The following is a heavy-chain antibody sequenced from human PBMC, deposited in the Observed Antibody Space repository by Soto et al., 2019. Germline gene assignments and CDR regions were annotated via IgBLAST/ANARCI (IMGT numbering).Heavy chain of an antibody. Sequence: QGHLVQSGAEVKKPGASVKVSCKASGYTFTRYGISWVRQAPGQGLEWMGGISGYNGDTNYAQNLQDRVTMTIDTSTNTAEMELRSLTSDDTAVYYCAKNGQPPYYYYGLDVWGQGTTVTVSS. CDR1: GYTFTRYG. CDR2: ISGYNGDT. CDR3: AKNGQPPYYYYGLDV. J-gene: IGHJ6*02. V-gene: IGHV1-18*01. D-gene: IGHD2-8*01.